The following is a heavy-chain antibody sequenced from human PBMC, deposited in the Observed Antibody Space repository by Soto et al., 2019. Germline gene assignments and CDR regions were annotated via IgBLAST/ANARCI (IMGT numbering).Heavy chain of an antibody. CDR3: AKGRGSSWTIDY. CDR2: ISGSGGTS. Sequence: GGSLRLSCASSGFNFRRYAMSWVRRAPGKGLEWVSAISGSGGTSYFADSVRGRFTISRDNSKNTLYLQLSSLRVEDTAEYFCAKGRGSSWTIDYWGHGTLVTVSS. CDR1: GFNFRRYA. J-gene: IGHJ4*01. V-gene: IGHV3-23*01. D-gene: IGHD6-13*01.